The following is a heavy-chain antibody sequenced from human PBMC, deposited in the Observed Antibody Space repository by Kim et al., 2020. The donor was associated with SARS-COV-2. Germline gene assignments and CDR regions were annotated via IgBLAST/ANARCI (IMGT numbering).Heavy chain of an antibody. Sequence: GGSLRLSCAASGFTFSGSAIHWVRQASGKGLEWVGRIRTKANNFATTYAESVKGRFTISRSDSKNTAYLQMNSLKIEDTAIYYCTRVLEGLDVWSQGTTGTV. CDR3: TRVLEGLDV. CDR2: IRTKANNFAT. CDR1: GFTFSGSA. J-gene: IGHJ6*02. V-gene: IGHV3-73*01.